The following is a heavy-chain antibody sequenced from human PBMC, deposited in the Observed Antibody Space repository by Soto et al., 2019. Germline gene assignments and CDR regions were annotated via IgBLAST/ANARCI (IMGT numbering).Heavy chain of an antibody. D-gene: IGHD4-17*01. Sequence: ASLKVSCKASGYTFTSYGISWVRQAPGQGLEWMGWISAYNGNTNYAQKLQGRVTMTTDTSTSTAYMELRSLRSDDTAVYYCAREVPAVDAFDIWGQGTMVTVSS. CDR2: ISAYNGNT. V-gene: IGHV1-18*01. CDR1: GYTFTSYG. J-gene: IGHJ3*02. CDR3: AREVPAVDAFDI.